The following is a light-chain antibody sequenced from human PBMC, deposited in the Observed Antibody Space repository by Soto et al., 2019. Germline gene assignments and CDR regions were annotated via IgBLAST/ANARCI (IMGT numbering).Light chain of an antibody. V-gene: IGLV2-11*01. CDR1: SSDIGAYNS. CDR3: CSYAGSSLMV. Sequence: QSALTQPLSVSESPGQSVTMSCTGTSSDIGAYNSVSWYQQHPGKAPKLVISDVRKRPSGVPDRFSASKSGNTASLTISGLQAEDEADYYCCSYAGSSLMVFGTGTKV. CDR2: DVR. J-gene: IGLJ1*01.